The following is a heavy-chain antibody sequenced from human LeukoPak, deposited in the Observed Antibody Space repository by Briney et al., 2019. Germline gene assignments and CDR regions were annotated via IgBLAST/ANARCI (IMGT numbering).Heavy chain of an antibody. CDR3: ARVGGWPTYFDY. Sequence: PSETLSLTCTVSGGSISSYYWSWIRQPPGKGLEWIGYIYYSGSTNYNPSLKSRVTISVDTSKNQFPLKLSSVTAADTAVYYCARVGGWPTYFDYWGQGTLVTVSS. V-gene: IGHV4-59*01. CDR2: IYYSGST. D-gene: IGHD6-19*01. CDR1: GGSISSYY. J-gene: IGHJ4*02.